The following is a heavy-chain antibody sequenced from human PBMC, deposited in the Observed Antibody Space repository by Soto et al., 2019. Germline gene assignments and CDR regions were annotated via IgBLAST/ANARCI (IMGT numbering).Heavy chain of an antibody. J-gene: IGHJ5*02. V-gene: IGHV3-33*01. CDR2: IWYGVSNK. D-gene: IGHD3-3*01. CDR1: GFTFSSYG. Sequence: PGGSLRLSCAASGFTFSSYGMHGVRQAPGKGLEWVSVIWYGVSNKYYADSVKGRVTISRDNSKNTVYLQMNSRIAEYTAGEYCAATLGVPRLKSWFVTWGKGIVVPVSS. CDR3: AATLGVPRLKSWFVT.